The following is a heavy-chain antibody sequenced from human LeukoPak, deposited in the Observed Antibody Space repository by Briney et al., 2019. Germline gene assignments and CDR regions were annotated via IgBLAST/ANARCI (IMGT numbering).Heavy chain of an antibody. CDR2: ISGSGGST. V-gene: IGHV3-23*01. CDR3: AKAYDSSGYMWLY. J-gene: IGHJ4*02. D-gene: IGHD3-22*01. CDR1: GFTFSSYA. Sequence: PGGFLRLSCAASGFTFSSYAMSWVRQAPGKGLEWVSAISGSGGSTYYADSVKGRFTISRDNSKNTLYLQMNSLRAEDTAVYYCAKAYDSSGYMWLYWGQGTLVTVSS.